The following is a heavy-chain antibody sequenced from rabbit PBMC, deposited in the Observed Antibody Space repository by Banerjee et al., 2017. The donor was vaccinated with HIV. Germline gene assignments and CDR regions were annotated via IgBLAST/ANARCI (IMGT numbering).Heavy chain of an antibody. CDR2: IDPVFGST. J-gene: IGHJ4*01. Sequence: QSLEESGGGLVKPGASLTLTCTASGFSFSSYYMSWVRQAPGKGLEWIGYIDPVFGSTYYASWVNGRFTISSHNAQNTLYLQLNSLTAADTATYFCARYYATYGDAGYVYTTGNLWGPGTLVTVS. D-gene: IGHD6-1*01. CDR3: ARYYATYGDAGYVYTTGNL. CDR1: GFSFSSYY. V-gene: IGHV1S7*01.